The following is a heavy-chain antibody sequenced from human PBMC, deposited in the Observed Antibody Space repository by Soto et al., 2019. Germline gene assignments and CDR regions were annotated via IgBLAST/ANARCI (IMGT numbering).Heavy chain of an antibody. J-gene: IGHJ5*02. Sequence: QVQLQESGPGLVKPSETLSLTCTVSGGSISSYYWSWIRQPPGKGLEWIGYIYYSGSTNYNPSLKRRVTISVDTSKNQFSLKLSSVTAADTAVYYCARHEDTAGFGTNWFDPWGQGTLVTVSS. CDR1: GGSISSYY. CDR2: IYYSGST. D-gene: IGHD3-10*01. V-gene: IGHV4-59*08. CDR3: ARHEDTAGFGTNWFDP.